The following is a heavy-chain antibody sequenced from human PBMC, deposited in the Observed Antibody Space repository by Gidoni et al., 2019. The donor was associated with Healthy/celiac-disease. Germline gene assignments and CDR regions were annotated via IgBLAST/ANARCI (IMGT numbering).Heavy chain of an antibody. J-gene: IGHJ5*02. V-gene: IGHV4-39*01. CDR3: ARMYSNPRGWFDP. Sequence: QLQLQESGPGLVKPSETLSLTCPVSGGSISSSSYYWGWIRQPPGKGLEWIGSIYYSGSTYYNPSLKSRVTISVDTSKNQFSLKLSSVTAADTAVYYCARMYSNPRGWFDPWGQGTLVTVSS. D-gene: IGHD4-4*01. CDR2: IYYSGST. CDR1: GGSISSSSYY.